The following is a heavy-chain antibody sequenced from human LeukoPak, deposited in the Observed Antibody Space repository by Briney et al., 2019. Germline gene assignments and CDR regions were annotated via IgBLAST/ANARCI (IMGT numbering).Heavy chain of an antibody. CDR1: GGSISSSSYY. J-gene: IGHJ4*02. V-gene: IGHV4-39*07. CDR2: IYYSGST. D-gene: IGHD4-23*01. Sequence: PSETLSLTCTVSGGSISSSSYYWGWIRQPPGKGLEWIGSIYYSGSTYYNPSLKSRVAISVDTSKNQFSLKLSSVTAADTAVYYCARDGATVVTKSSDYWGQGTLVTVSS. CDR3: ARDGATVVTKSSDY.